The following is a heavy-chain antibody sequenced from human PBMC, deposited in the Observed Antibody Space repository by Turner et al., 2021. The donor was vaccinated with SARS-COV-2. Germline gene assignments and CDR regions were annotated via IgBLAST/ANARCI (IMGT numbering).Heavy chain of an antibody. CDR3: AKKEVRGVIEHYYYGMDV. Sequence: QVQLVQSGAVVKTPGSSVKVSCKVSVGTFSSYANRWVRQAPGPGLGWVGRFIPYLGIANYAQKFQGRVTITADKSTNTAYMELSSLRSEDTAVYYLAKKEVRGVIEHYYYGMDVWGQGTTVTVSS. CDR2: FIPYLGIA. V-gene: IGHV1-69*04. CDR1: VGTFSSYA. D-gene: IGHD3-10*01. J-gene: IGHJ6*02.